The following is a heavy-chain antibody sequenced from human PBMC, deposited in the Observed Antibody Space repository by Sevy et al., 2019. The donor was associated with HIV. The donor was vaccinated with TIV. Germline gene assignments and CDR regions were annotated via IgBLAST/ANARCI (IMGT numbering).Heavy chain of an antibody. CDR3: ARAHCSGGRCYSLAY. J-gene: IGHJ4*02. V-gene: IGHV1-18*01. D-gene: IGHD2-15*01. CDR1: GYTFTTYH. CDR2: ISHHNGDT. Sequence: ASVKVSCKISGYTFTTYHITWVRQAPGQGPECMGRISHHNGDTNYAPKFQGRVTMITDKSTSTAYMELRSLRSDDTAVYYCARAHCSGGRCYSLAYWGQGTLVTVSS.